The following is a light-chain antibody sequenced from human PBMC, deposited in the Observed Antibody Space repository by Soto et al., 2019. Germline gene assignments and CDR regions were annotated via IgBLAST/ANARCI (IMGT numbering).Light chain of an antibody. V-gene: IGLV1-40*01. CDR3: QSFDTNLNAVV. J-gene: IGLJ2*01. CDR1: VSNIGAGYE. CDR2: DTA. Sequence: QSVLTQPPSVSGAPGQRVTISCTGSVSNIGAGYEVHWYQQLPGVAPKLLIFDTANRPSGVPGRFSGSKSGASASLAITGLLPEDEADFFCQSFDTNLNAVVFGGGTKLTVL.